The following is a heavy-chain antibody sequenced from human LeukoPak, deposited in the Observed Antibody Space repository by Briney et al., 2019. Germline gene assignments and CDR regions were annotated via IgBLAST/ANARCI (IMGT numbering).Heavy chain of an antibody. D-gene: IGHD6-13*01. V-gene: IGHV3-7*01. CDR3: ATNAATGIIDY. CDR1: GFTFSGYW. Sequence: GXXLRLSCAASGFTFSGYWMSWVRQAPGKGLEWVANIKQDGSEIYYVDSVKGRFTVSRDNAKNSLYLQMNSLRAEDTAVYYCATNAATGIIDYWGQGILVTVSS. CDR2: IKQDGSEI. J-gene: IGHJ4*02.